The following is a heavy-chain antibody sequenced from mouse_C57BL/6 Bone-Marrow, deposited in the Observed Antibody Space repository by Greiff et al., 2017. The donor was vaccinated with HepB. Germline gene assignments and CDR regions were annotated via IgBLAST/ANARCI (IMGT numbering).Heavy chain of an antibody. CDR2: IWTGGGT. CDR3: ARNLPHSNYWYFDV. Sequence: VKLMESGPGLVAPSQSLSITCTVSGFSLTSYAISWVRQPPGKGLEWLGVIWTGGGTNYNSAPKSRLSISKDNSKSQVFLKMNSLQTDDTARYYCARNLPHSNYWYFDVWGTGTTVTASS. D-gene: IGHD2-5*01. J-gene: IGHJ1*03. CDR1: GFSLTSYA. V-gene: IGHV2-9-1*01.